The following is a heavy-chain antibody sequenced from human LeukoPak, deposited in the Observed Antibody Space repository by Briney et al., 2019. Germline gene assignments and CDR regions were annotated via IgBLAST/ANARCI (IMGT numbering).Heavy chain of an antibody. CDR2: INHSGST. Sequence: SETLSLTCAVYGGSFSGYYWSWIRRPPGKGLEWIGEINHSGSTNYNPSLKSRVTISVDTSKNQFSLKLSSVTAADTAVYYCASRLLFGPTLHYFDYWGQGTLVTVSS. D-gene: IGHD2-21*02. CDR1: GGSFSGYY. CDR3: ASRLLFGPTLHYFDY. V-gene: IGHV4-34*01. J-gene: IGHJ4*02.